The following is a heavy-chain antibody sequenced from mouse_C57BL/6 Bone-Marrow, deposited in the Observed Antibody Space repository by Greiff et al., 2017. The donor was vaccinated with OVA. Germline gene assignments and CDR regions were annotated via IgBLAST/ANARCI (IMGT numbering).Heavy chain of an antibody. CDR2: IWSGGST. CDR3: ARGEAWFAY. CDR1: GFSLTSYG. J-gene: IGHJ3*01. Sequence: VQLQQSGPGLVQPSQSLSITCTVSGFSLTSYGVHWVRQSPGKGLEWLGVIWSGGSTDYNAAFISRLSISKDNSKSQVFFKMNSLKADDTAIYYGARGEAWFAYWGQGTLVTVSA. V-gene: IGHV2-2*01.